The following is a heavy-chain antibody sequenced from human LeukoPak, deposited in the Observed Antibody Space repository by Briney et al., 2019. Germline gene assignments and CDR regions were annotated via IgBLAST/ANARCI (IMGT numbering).Heavy chain of an antibody. Sequence: GGSLRLSCAASGFTVSNYEMNWVRQAPGKGLEWISHISNIGDIIHYADSVEGRFTISRDNAKNSLYLQMDSLRAEDSAVYYCAKDATAAAGTVYMDVWGKGTTVTVSS. V-gene: IGHV3-48*03. CDR3: AKDATAAAGTVYMDV. CDR2: ISNIGDII. CDR1: GFTVSNYE. D-gene: IGHD6-13*01. J-gene: IGHJ6*03.